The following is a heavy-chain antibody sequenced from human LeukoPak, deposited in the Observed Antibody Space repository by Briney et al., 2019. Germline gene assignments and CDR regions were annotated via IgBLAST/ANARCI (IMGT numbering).Heavy chain of an antibody. Sequence: SETLSLTCAVYGGSFSGYYWSWIRQPPGKGLEWIGEINHSGSTNYNPSLKGRVTISVDTSKNQFSLKLSSVTAADTAVYYCARGLNDSWTGENYWGQGTLVTVSS. CDR1: GGSFSGYY. V-gene: IGHV4-34*01. D-gene: IGHD3-3*01. CDR3: ARGLNDSWTGENY. J-gene: IGHJ4*02. CDR2: INHSGST.